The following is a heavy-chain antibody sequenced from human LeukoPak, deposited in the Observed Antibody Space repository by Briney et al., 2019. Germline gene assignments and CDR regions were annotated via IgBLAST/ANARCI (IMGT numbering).Heavy chain of an antibody. CDR1: GFTLSSHN. CDR3: ARPGITAFDI. Sequence: GGSLRLSCVASGFTLSSHNINWVRQAPGKGLEWVSHISSSGSITYYGNSVKGRITISRDNAKNSVSLYMNSLRAEDSAVYYCARPGITAFDIWGQGTMVTVSS. D-gene: IGHD3-10*01. CDR2: ISSSGSIT. J-gene: IGHJ3*02. V-gene: IGHV3-48*01.